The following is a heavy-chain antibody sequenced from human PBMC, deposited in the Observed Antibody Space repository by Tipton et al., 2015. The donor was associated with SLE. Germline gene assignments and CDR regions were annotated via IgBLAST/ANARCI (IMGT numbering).Heavy chain of an antibody. CDR2: IYTSGCT. CDR1: GGSISSHY. V-gene: IGHV4-4*08. J-gene: IGHJ6*03. Sequence: TLSLTCTVSGGSISSHYWSWIRQPPGKGLEWIGYIYTSGCTNYNPSLKSRVTISVDTSKNQFSLKLSSVTAADTAVYYCARIAAREGYYYYYMDVWGKGTTVTVSS. CDR3: ARIAAREGYYYYYMDV. D-gene: IGHD6-6*01.